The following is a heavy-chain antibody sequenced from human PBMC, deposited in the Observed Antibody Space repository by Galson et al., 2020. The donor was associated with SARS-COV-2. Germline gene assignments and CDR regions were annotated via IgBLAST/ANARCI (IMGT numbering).Heavy chain of an antibody. D-gene: IGHD3-16*01. CDR2: ISYDETNK. CDR3: ATGGTVITLGDS. Sequence: GGSLRLSCAASGFPFNIYAMHWVRQAPGKGLEWVAVISYDETNKSYADSVKGRFTISRDNSKNTLYLHMNSLRPEDTAVYYCATGGTVITLGDSWGQGTLATVSS. J-gene: IGHJ4*02. CDR1: GFPFNIYA. V-gene: IGHV3-30*04.